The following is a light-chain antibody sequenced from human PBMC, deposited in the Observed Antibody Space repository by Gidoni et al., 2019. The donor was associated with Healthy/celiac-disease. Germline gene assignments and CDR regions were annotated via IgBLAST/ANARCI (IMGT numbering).Light chain of an antibody. J-gene: IGLJ2*01. CDR2: GNS. CDR3: QSYDSSLSGVV. Sequence: QSVLTQPPSVAGAPGQRVTISRTGSSPNIGAGYDVHWYQLLPGTAPKLLICGNSNRPSGVPDRFSGSKSGTSASLAITGLQAEDEADYYCQSYDSSLSGVVFGGGTNLTVL. V-gene: IGLV1-40*01. CDR1: SPNIGAGYD.